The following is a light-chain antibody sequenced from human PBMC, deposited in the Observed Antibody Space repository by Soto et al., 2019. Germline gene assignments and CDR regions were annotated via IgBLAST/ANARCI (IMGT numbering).Light chain of an antibody. V-gene: IGLV1-47*01. CDR1: SSNIGSNY. Sequence: QSALTQPPSASGTPGQRVTISCSGSSSNIGSNYVYWYQQLPGTAPKLLIYRNNQRPSGVPDRFSASKSGTSASLAISGLRSEDEADYYCAAWDDSLSGGVFGTGTKVTV. CDR3: AAWDDSLSGGV. CDR2: RNN. J-gene: IGLJ1*01.